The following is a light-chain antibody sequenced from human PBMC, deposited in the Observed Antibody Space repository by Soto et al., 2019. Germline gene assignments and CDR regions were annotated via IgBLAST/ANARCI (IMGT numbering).Light chain of an antibody. J-gene: IGLJ2*01. CDR3: CSYAGSSTYVV. V-gene: IGLV2-23*02. CDR1: SRDVGNYNL. CDR2: EVS. Sequence: QSVLTQSPSVSGSPGQSITISCTGSSRDVGNYNLVSWYQQHPSKAPKLMIYEVSKRPSWVANRFSGSKSGNTASLTISGLQAEDEADYYCCSYAGSSTYVVFGGGTKLTVL.